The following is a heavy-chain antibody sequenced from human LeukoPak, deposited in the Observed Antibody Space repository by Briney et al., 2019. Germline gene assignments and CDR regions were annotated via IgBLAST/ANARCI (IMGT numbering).Heavy chain of an antibody. D-gene: IGHD3-10*01. Sequence: SETLSLTCAVYGGSFSGYYWSWIRQPPGKGLEWIGEINHSGSTNYNPSLKSRVTISVDTSKNQFSLKLSSVTAADTAVYYCARAGGSPPYYFDYWGQGTLVTVSS. CDR2: INHSGST. CDR3: ARAGGSPPYYFDY. V-gene: IGHV4-34*01. CDR1: GGSFSGYY. J-gene: IGHJ4*02.